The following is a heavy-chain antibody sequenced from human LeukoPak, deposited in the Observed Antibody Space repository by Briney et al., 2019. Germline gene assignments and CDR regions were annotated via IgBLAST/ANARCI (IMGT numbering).Heavy chain of an antibody. CDR2: IIPIFGTA. Sequence: SVKVSCKASGGTFSSYAISWVRQAPGQGLEWMGGIIPIFGTANYAQKFQGRVTITTDESTSTAYMELSSLRSEDTAVYYCARDRSKMELGSVYYYMDVWGKGTTVTVSS. CDR1: GGTFSSYA. CDR3: ARDRSKMELGSVYYYMDV. V-gene: IGHV1-69*05. D-gene: IGHD7-27*01. J-gene: IGHJ6*03.